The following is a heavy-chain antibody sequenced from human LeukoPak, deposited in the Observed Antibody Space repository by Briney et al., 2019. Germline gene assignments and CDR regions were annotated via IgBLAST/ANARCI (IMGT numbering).Heavy chain of an antibody. CDR2: IYHSGST. CDR3: ARDRPGWIQLWLPNYFDC. CDR1: GYSIRNGYY. Sequence: SETLSLTCTVSGYSIRNGYYWGWIRQPPGKGLEWIASIYHSGSTYYKSSLKSRVTISVDTSKNQFSLKLTSVTAADSAVYYCARDRPGWIQLWLPNYFDCWGQGTLVTVSS. J-gene: IGHJ4*02. D-gene: IGHD5-18*01. V-gene: IGHV4-38-2*02.